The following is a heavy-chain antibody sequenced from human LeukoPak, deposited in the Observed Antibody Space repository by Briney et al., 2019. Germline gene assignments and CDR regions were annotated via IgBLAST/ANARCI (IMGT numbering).Heavy chain of an antibody. V-gene: IGHV3-30*18. CDR1: GFTISSHG. D-gene: IGHD6-19*01. CDR2: ISYNGNSK. Sequence: GTSLRLSCAVSGFTISSHGMHWVRQAPGKGLEWVAVISYNGNSKYYGDSVKGRFTISRDNSKDTLYLEMDSLRTEDTAVYYCAKDWGSSGWYNYFDPWGQGTLVTVSS. CDR3: AKDWGSSGWYNYFDP. J-gene: IGHJ5*02.